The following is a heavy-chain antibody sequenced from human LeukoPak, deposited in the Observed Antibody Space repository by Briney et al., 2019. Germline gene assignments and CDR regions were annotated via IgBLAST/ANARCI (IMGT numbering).Heavy chain of an antibody. CDR2: ITDSGGST. CDR1: GFIFSSYA. V-gene: IGHV3-23*01. Sequence: GGSLRLSCAASGFIFSSYAMSWVRQAPGKGLEWVSAITDSGGSTYHGDSVKGRFTISRDNSKNTLYLQMNSLRADDTAVYYCAIGSARSRPYYFDYWGQGTLVTVSS. J-gene: IGHJ4*02. CDR3: AIGSARSRPYYFDY.